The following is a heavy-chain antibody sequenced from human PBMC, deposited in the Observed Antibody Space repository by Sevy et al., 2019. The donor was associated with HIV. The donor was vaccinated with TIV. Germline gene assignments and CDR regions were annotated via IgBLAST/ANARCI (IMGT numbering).Heavy chain of an antibody. CDR3: AKEFWGPEY. CDR2: IKEDRSQK. J-gene: IGHJ4*02. Sequence: GESLKISCAASGFTFGNSWMTWVRQAPGKGLEWVANIKEDRSQKNYVESLKGRFTISRDNAKNSLYLQMNSLRAEDTAVYYCAKEFWGPEYWGQGTLVTVSS. CDR1: GFTFGNSW. V-gene: IGHV3-7*01. D-gene: IGHD3-16*01.